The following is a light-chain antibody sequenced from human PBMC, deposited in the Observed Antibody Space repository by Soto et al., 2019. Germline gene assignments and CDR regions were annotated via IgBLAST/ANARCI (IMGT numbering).Light chain of an antibody. Sequence: EIVLTQSPGTLSWSPGERATLSCRASQSVSSSYLAWYQQKPGQAPRLLIYGASSRASGVPDRFSGSGSGTDFTLTFSRLETEDFAVYYCQPYGSSAWTFGQGTKVEI. CDR3: QPYGSSAWT. J-gene: IGKJ1*01. CDR2: GAS. V-gene: IGKV3-20*01. CDR1: QSVSSSY.